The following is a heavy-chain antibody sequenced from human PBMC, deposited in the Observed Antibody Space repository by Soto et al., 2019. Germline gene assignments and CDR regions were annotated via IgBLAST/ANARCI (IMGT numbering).Heavy chain of an antibody. CDR1: GFTFSRYS. V-gene: IGHV3-21*01. D-gene: IGHD2-15*01. Sequence: EGQLVESGGGLVKPGGSLRLSCAASGFTFSRYSMNWVRQALGKGLERVSSISSSSSYIYYADSVKGQFTISRDNDKNSMSLQLNSLGAEDTAVYYCARGASTPRGYYCYGMDVRGQVNTVTVS. CDR3: ARGASTPRGYYCYGMDV. CDR2: ISSSSSYI. J-gene: IGHJ6*02.